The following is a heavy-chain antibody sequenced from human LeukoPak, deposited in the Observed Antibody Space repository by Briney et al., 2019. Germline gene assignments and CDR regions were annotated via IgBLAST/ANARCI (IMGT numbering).Heavy chain of an antibody. V-gene: IGHV1-18*01. CDR2: ISANNGNT. J-gene: IGHJ4*02. CDR3: ARAPAAGATRVDY. Sequence: ASVKVSCKASGYTFTNYGISWVRQAPGQGLEWMGWISANNGNTNYAQKLQGRVTMTRGTSTSTAYMDLRSLTSDDTAMYYCARAPAAGATRVDYWGQGTLVTVSS. D-gene: IGHD1-26*01. CDR1: GYTFTNYG.